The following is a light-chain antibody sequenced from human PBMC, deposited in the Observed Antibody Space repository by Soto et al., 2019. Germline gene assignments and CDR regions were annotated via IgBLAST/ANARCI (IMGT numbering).Light chain of an antibody. CDR1: ERVSSNF. CDR3: QQYGSSRPWT. Sequence: EIVSTQSPGTLSLSPGERVPRSRRASERVSSNFLAGYQQKPGQAPALLIYGASSRATGIPDRFSGSGSGTDFTLTISRLEPEDFAVYYCQQYGSSRPWTFGQGTKVEIK. CDR2: GAS. J-gene: IGKJ1*01. V-gene: IGKV3-20*01.